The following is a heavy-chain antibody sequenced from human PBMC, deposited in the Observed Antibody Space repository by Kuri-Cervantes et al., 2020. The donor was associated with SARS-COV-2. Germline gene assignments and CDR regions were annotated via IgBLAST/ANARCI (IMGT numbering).Heavy chain of an antibody. D-gene: IGHD6-19*01. CDR2: FKSKTAGGTI. J-gene: IGHJ4*02. Sequence: GESLKISCVVSGLTFSDAWMSWVRQTPGKGLEWIGRFKSKTAGGTIVYAAPVQGRFTISRDDARNTLYLQMNSLQTEDTAVYYCATGSTSGWYRRNFDFWGQGTLVTVSS. V-gene: IGHV3-15*01. CDR3: ATGSTSGWYRRNFDF. CDR1: GLTFSDAW.